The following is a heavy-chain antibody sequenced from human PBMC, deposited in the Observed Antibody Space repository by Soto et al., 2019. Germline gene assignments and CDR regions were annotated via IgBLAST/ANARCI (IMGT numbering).Heavy chain of an antibody. J-gene: IGHJ3*02. V-gene: IGHV1-46*03. Sequence: QVQLVQSGAEVKKPGASVKVSCKASGYTFTSYYMHWVRQAPGQGLEWMGIINPSGGSTSYAQKVQGRVTMTRDTSTSTVYMELSSLRSEDTVVYYCARDLGYKTYYYDSSGYYGAFDIWGQGTMFTVSS. CDR1: GYTFTSYY. D-gene: IGHD3-22*01. CDR2: INPSGGST. CDR3: ARDLGYKTYYYDSSGYYGAFDI.